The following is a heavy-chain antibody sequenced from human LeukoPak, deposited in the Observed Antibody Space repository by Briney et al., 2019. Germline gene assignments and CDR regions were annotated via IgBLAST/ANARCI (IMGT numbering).Heavy chain of an antibody. D-gene: IGHD4-23*01. CDR2: IYYSGST. CDR3: ARDLDYGGNSAFDS. CDR1: GGSISSSSYY. Sequence: SETLSLTCTVSGGSISSSSYYWGWIRQPPGKGLEWIGSIYYSGSTYYNPSLKSRVTISVDTSKNQFSLKLNSVTAADTAVYYCARDLDYGGNSAFDSWGQGTLVTVSS. J-gene: IGHJ4*02. V-gene: IGHV4-39*02.